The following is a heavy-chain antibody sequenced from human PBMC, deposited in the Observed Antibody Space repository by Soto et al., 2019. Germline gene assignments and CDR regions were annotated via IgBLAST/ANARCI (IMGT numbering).Heavy chain of an antibody. CDR2: ISYDGSNK. D-gene: IGHD5-18*01. V-gene: IGHV3-30*18. CDR3: HKGRGYSYGYDFEN. Sequence: QVQLVESGGGVVQPGRSLRLSCAASGFTFSSYGMHWVRQAPGKGLEWVAVISYDGSNKYYADSVKGRFTISRDNSKNTLYLQMNSLRAEDTAVSDCHKGRGYSYGYDFENWGQGTLVTVSS. J-gene: IGHJ4*02. CDR1: GFTFSSYG.